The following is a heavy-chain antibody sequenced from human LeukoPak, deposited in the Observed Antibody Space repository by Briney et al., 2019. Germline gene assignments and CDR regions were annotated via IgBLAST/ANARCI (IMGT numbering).Heavy chain of an antibody. CDR3: ARGRRIVVVLGATRTHRDYYMDV. D-gene: IGHD2-15*01. CDR2: IYYSGST. Sequence: SETLSLTCTVSGGSISSYYWGWIRQPPGKGLEWIGSIYYSGSTYYNPSLKNRVTISLDTSKNQFSLKLSSVTAADTAVYYCARGRRIVVVLGATRTHRDYYMDVWGKGTTVTVSS. V-gene: IGHV4-39*07. CDR1: GGSISSYY. J-gene: IGHJ6*03.